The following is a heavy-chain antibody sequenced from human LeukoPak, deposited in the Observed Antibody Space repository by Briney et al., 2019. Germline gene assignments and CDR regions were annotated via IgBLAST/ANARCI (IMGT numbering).Heavy chain of an antibody. CDR2: ISGSGDST. D-gene: IGHD2-15*01. J-gene: IGHJ6*03. Sequence: GGSLRLSCAASGFIFNNYGMSWVRQAPGKGLEWVSAISGSGDSTFYADSVKGRFTISRDNSKNTVYLLMNSLRTEDTAVYYCGRSRRINASLYYYMDVWGKGTTVTVSS. V-gene: IGHV3-23*01. CDR3: GRSRRINASLYYYMDV. CDR1: GFIFNNYG.